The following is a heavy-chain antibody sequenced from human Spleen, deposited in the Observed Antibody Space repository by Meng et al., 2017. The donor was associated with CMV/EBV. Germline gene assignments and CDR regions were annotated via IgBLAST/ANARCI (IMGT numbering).Heavy chain of an antibody. CDR3: PSATTIFGEFDY. D-gene: IGHD3-3*01. V-gene: IGHV4-61*02. CDR2: IYPRGST. Sequence: QLKASGQGPGKPPPRLPRPCTVSGGPVTSGCYYWTWIRQPAGKGLASIGRIYPRGSTNYNPSLTSRVTIPADTTNTQFSLKLSSVTAAHTAAYHCPSATTIFGEFDYWGQGTLVTVSS. J-gene: IGHJ4*02. CDR1: GGPVTSGCYY.